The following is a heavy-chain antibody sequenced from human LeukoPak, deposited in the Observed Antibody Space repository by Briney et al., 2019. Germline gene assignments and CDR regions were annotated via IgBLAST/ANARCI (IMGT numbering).Heavy chain of an antibody. CDR1: GYTFTGYY. V-gene: IGHV1-2*02. J-gene: IGHJ3*02. Sequence: GASVKVSCKASGYTFTGYYMHWVRQAPGQGLEWMGWINPNSGGTNYAQKFQGRVTMTRDTSISTAYMELSRLRSDDTAVYYCARTHDYGDTVHDAFDIWGQGTMVTVSS. CDR3: ARTHDYGDTVHDAFDI. CDR2: INPNSGGT. D-gene: IGHD4-17*01.